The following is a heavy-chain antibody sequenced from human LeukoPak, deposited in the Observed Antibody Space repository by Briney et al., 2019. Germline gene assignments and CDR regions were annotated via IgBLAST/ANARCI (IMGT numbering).Heavy chain of an antibody. CDR3: ARDRSIGYCSGGSCYWDY. CDR1: GFTFSSYA. V-gene: IGHV3-23*01. CDR2: ISGSGGST. Sequence: GGSLRLSCAASGFTFSSYAMSWVRQAPGKGLEWVSAISGSGGSTYYADSVKGRFTISRDNSKNTLYLQMNSLRAEDTAVYYCARDRSIGYCSGGSCYWDYWGQGTLVTVSS. D-gene: IGHD2-15*01. J-gene: IGHJ4*02.